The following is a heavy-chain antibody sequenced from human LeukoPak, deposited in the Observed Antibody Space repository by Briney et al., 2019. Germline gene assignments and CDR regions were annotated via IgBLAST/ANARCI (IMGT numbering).Heavy chain of an antibody. CDR1: GFTFSSYA. J-gene: IGHJ5*02. CDR3: ARDPGIAAAGTGTYNWFDP. V-gene: IGHV3-30-3*01. Sequence: SGGSLRLSCAASGFTFSSYAMHWVRQAPGKGLEWVAVISYDGSNKYYADSVKGRFTISRDNSKNTLYLQMNSLRAEDTAVYYCARDPGIAAAGTGTYNWFDPWGQGTLVTVSS. D-gene: IGHD6-13*01. CDR2: ISYDGSNK.